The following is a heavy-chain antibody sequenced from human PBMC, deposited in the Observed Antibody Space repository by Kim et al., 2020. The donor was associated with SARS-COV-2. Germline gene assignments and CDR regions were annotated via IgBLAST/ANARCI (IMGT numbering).Heavy chain of an antibody. CDR3: ARHGDYVTYFHPDYFDY. J-gene: IGHJ4*02. V-gene: IGHV4-59*08. Sequence: LKSRVTMSVDTSKNQFSLKLSSVTAADTAVYYCARHGDYVTYFHPDYFDYWGQGTLVTVSS. D-gene: IGHD4-17*01.